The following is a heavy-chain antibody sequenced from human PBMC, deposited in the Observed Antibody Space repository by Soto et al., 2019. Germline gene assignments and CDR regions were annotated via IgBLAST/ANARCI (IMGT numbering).Heavy chain of an antibody. CDR2: INWNGGST. CDR1: GFTFDDYG. J-gene: IGHJ3*02. D-gene: IGHD3-22*01. CDR3: ARDYPDSSGYWVDYAFDI. V-gene: IGHV3-20*01. Sequence: GGSLRLSCAASGFTFDDYGMSWVRQAPGKGLEWVSGINWNGGSTGYADSVKGRFTISRDNAKNSLYLQMNSLRAEDTALYHCARDYPDSSGYWVDYAFDIWGQGTMVTVSS.